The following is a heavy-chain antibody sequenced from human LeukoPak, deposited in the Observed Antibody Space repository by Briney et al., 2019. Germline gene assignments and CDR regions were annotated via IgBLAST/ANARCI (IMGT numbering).Heavy chain of an antibody. V-gene: IGHV4-4*02. D-gene: IGHD6-13*01. CDR2: VNLQGST. J-gene: IGHJ4*02. Sequence: SETLSLTCGVSGGSISNTNWWTWVRQPPGKGLEWIGEVNLQGSTNYNPSLKSRVTISVDTSKNQFSLKLSSVTAADTAVYYCARANGAAAGIADDYWGQGTLVTVSS. CDR1: GGSISNTNW. CDR3: ARANGAAAGIADDY.